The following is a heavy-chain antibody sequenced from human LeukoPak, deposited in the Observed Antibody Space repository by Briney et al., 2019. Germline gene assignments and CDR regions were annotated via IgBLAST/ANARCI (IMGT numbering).Heavy chain of an antibody. CDR3: ATRDLYYYDSSGYYPFGY. V-gene: IGHV3-11*04. D-gene: IGHD3-22*01. CDR2: ISSSGSTI. J-gene: IGHJ4*02. Sequence: GGSLRLSCAASGFTFSDYYMSWIRQAPGKGLEWVSYISSSGSTIYYADSVKGRFTISRNNAKNSLYLQMNSLRAEDTAVYYCATRDLYYYDSSGYYPFGYWGQGTLVTVSS. CDR1: GFTFSDYY.